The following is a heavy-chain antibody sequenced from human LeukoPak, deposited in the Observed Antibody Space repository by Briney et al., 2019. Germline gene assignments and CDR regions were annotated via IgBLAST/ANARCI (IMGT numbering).Heavy chain of an antibody. V-gene: IGHV1-69*13. CDR1: GGTFSSYA. D-gene: IGHD3-3*01. CDR2: IIPIFGTA. CDR3: ARAPREWLLGYYFDS. J-gene: IGHJ4*02. Sequence: ASVKVSCKASGGTFSSYAISWVRQAPGQGLEWMGGIIPIFGTANYAQKFQGRVTITADESTSTAYMELSSLRSEDTAVYYCARAPREWLLGYYFDSWGQGTLVTVSS.